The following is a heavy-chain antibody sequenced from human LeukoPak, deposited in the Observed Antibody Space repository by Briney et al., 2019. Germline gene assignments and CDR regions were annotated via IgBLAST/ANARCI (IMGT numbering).Heavy chain of an antibody. CDR2: IIPIFGTA. Sequence: SVKVSCKASGGTFSSYAISWVRQAPGQGLEWMGGIIPIFGTANYAQKFQGRVTITADESTSTAYMELSSLRSEDTAVYYCARARIGHCSSTSCYNDMMGGGFDYWGQGTLVTVSS. CDR3: ARARIGHCSSTSCYNDMMGGGFDY. CDR1: GGTFSSYA. V-gene: IGHV1-69*13. J-gene: IGHJ4*02. D-gene: IGHD2-2*02.